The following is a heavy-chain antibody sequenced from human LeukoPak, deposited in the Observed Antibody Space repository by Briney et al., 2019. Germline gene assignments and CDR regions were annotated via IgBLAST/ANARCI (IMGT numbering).Heavy chain of an antibody. V-gene: IGHV4-31*03. CDR1: GGSISSGGYY. J-gene: IGHJ4*02. D-gene: IGHD3-3*01. Sequence: SETLSLTCTVSGGSISSGGYYWSWTRQHPGKGLEWIGYIYYSGSTYYNPSLKSRVTISVDTSKNQFSLKLSSVTAADTAVYYCARFGVVITYYFDYWGQGTLVTVSS. CDR2: IYYSGST. CDR3: ARFGVVITYYFDY.